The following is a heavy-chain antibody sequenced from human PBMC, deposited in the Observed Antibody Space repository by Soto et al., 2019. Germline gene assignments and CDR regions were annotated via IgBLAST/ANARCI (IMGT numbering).Heavy chain of an antibody. Sequence: PSETLSLTCTVSGGSISSYYWSWIRQPPGKGLEWIGYIYYSGSTNYNPSLKSRVTISVDTSKNQFSLKLSSVTAADTAVYYCARTKPVMITFGVVIVIDYWGQGSPVT. CDR1: GGSISSYY. V-gene: IGHV4-59*01. D-gene: IGHD3-16*02. J-gene: IGHJ4*02. CDR2: IYYSGST. CDR3: ARTKPVMITFGVVIVIDY.